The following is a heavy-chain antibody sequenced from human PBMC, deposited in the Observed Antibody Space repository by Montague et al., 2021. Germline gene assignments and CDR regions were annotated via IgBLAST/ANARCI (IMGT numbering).Heavy chain of an antibody. J-gene: IGHJ3*02. CDR1: EFRFSSYW. Sequence: SRSLSLSASEFRFSSYWMAWVRQAPGRGPEWVANIRRDGSVIHYLDSVEGRFTISRDNAKNSLYLQMNSLKVEDTAVYFCARDLSPLLSCDSVYGDAFDIWGQGKMVTVSP. V-gene: IGHV3-7*03. D-gene: IGHD5/OR15-5a*01. CDR3: ARDLSPLLSCDSVYGDAFDI. CDR2: IRRDGSVI.